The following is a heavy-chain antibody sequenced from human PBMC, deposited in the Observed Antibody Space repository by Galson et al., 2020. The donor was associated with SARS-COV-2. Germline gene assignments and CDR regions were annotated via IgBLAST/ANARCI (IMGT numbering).Heavy chain of an antibody. Sequence: GESLKISCAASGFTFSDHAMHWVRQAPGKGLEWVAQIFFDGSEKYYGDSVRGRFTISRHSSKNTVYLQMNSLRAEDTAVYYCARSPPASTSGTSIYFDYWGQGTQVTVSS. V-gene: IGHV3-33*01. CDR1: GFTFSDHA. CDR3: ARSPPASTSGTSIYFDY. D-gene: IGHD3-10*01. J-gene: IGHJ4*02. CDR2: IFFDGSEK.